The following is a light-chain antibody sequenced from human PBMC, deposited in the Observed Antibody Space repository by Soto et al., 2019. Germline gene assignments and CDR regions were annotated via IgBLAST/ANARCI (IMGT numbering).Light chain of an antibody. Sequence: QSVLTKRPCVSGTAGLMVTISCYGGSSSIGTNAVNWYQQLPGTAPKLLIYNNNQRPSGVPDRFSGSKSGTSASLAISGLQSEDEADYYCAAWDDSLNGYVFGTGTKVTVL. V-gene: IGLV1-44*01. CDR2: NNN. CDR1: SSSIGTNA. CDR3: AAWDDSLNGYV. J-gene: IGLJ1*01.